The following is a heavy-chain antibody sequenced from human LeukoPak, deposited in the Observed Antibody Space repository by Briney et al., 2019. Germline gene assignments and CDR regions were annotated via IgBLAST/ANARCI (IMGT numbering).Heavy chain of an antibody. D-gene: IGHD1-26*01. CDR1: GGSISSYY. Sequence: PSETLSLTCTVSGGSISSYYWSWIRQPPGKGLEWIGYIYYSGSTKYNPSLKSRVTISVDTSKNQFSLKLSSVTAADTAVYHCARLPGGAASPEFDYWGQGTLVTVSS. V-gene: IGHV4-59*01. CDR3: ARLPGGAASPEFDY. J-gene: IGHJ4*02. CDR2: IYYSGST.